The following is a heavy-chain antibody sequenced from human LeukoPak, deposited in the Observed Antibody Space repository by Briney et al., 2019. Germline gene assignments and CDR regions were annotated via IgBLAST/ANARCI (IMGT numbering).Heavy chain of an antibody. J-gene: IGHJ5*02. Sequence: GGSLRLSCETSGFSFSTYWMSWVRQAPGKGLEWVSAISGSGGSTYYADSVKGRFTISRDNSKNTLYLQMNSLRAEDTAVYYCAKARVVVAPDGFDPWGQGTLVTVSS. D-gene: IGHD2-15*01. CDR2: ISGSGGST. V-gene: IGHV3-23*01. CDR3: AKARVVVAPDGFDP. CDR1: GFSFSTYW.